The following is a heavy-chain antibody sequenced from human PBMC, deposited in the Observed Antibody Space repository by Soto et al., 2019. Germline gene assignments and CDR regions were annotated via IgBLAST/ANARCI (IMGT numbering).Heavy chain of an antibody. V-gene: IGHV3-11*01. Sequence: GGSLRLSCAAAGFIFSDYYMSWIRKAPGKGLEWVSYISSSGSTIYYADSVKGRFTISRDNAKNSLYLQMNSLRAEDTAVYYCARETRIAAAGDFYGMDVWGQGTTVTVSS. J-gene: IGHJ6*02. CDR1: GFIFSDYY. CDR3: ARETRIAAAGDFYGMDV. D-gene: IGHD6-13*01. CDR2: ISSSGSTI.